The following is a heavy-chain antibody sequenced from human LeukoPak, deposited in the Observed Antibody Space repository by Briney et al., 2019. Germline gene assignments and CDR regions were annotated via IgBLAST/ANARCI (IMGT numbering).Heavy chain of an antibody. D-gene: IGHD2-2*01. V-gene: IGHV4-59*01. CDR3: ARDGENQLRIVVVPAATIMSTEYFQH. Sequence: SETLSLTCTVSGGSISSYYWNWIRQPPGKGLEWIGYIYYSGSTNYNPSLKSRVTISVDTSKNQFSLKLSSVTAADTAVYYCARDGENQLRIVVVPAATIMSTEYFQHWGQGTLVTVSS. J-gene: IGHJ1*01. CDR1: GGSISSYY. CDR2: IYYSGST.